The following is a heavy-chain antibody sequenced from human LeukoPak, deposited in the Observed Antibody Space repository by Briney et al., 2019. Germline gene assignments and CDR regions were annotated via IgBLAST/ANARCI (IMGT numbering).Heavy chain of an antibody. J-gene: IGHJ6*03. CDR1: GYTFTSYG. V-gene: IGHV1-18*01. CDR3: ARANTIPFYYYYHMDV. D-gene: IGHD3-9*01. CDR2: ISAYNGNT. Sequence: ASVKVSCKASGYTFTSYGISWVRQAPGQGLEWMGWISAYNGNTNYAQKLQGRVTMTTDTSTSTAYMELRSLRSDDTAVYYCARANTIPFYYYYHMDVWGKGTTVTVSS.